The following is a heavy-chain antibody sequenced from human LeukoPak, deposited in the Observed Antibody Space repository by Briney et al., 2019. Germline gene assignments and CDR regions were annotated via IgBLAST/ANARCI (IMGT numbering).Heavy chain of an antibody. Sequence: PSETLSLTCTVSGGSISSYYWSWIRQPAGKGLEWIGRIYTSGSTNYNPSLKSRVTMSVDTSKNQFSLKLSSVTAADTAVYYCARVHDCSSTSCYDSYWFDPWGQGTLVTVSS. D-gene: IGHD2-2*01. V-gene: IGHV4-4*07. CDR2: IYTSGST. CDR1: GGSISSYY. J-gene: IGHJ5*02. CDR3: ARVHDCSSTSCYDSYWFDP.